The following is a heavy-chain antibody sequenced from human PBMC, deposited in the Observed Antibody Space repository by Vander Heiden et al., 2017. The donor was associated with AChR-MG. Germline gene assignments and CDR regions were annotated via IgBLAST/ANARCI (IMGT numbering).Heavy chain of an antibody. V-gene: IGHV3-21*01. J-gene: IGHJ3*02. CDR1: GFTFSSYS. CDR3: ARGHIVGAPRAFDI. Sequence: EVQLVESGGGLVKPGGSLRLSCAASGFTFSSYSLNWVRQAPGKGLEWVSSSSSSSSYIYYADSVKGRFTISRDNAKNSLYLQMNSLRAEDTAVYYCARGHIVGAPRAFDIWGQGTMVTVSS. D-gene: IGHD1-26*01. CDR2: SSSSSSYI.